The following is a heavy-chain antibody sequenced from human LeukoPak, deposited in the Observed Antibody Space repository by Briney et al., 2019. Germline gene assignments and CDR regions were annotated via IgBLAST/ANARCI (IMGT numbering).Heavy chain of an antibody. CDR3: ARWGASPNDF. Sequence: ASVKVSCKASGYIFINHGIAWVRQAPGQGLQYMGWISAYNGRTDYAQNLQGRVTMTTDTATTTAYMGLRSLTPDDTAVYFCARWGASPNDFWGQGTLVTVSS. D-gene: IGHD3-16*01. CDR2: ISAYNGRT. CDR1: GYIFINHG. V-gene: IGHV1-18*01. J-gene: IGHJ4*02.